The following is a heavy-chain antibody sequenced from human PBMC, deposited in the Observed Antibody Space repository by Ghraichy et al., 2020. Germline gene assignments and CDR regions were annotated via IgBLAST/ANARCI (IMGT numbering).Heavy chain of an antibody. Sequence: SETLSLTCTVSGGSISSSYWSWIRQPAGKGLEWIGRVYIDGNTNYNPSLKSRVSMSVDTSKNQFSLKMTSVTAADTAVYYCARDCSGGICYLGTVDFWGRGTLVTVSS. CDR1: GGSISSSY. CDR2: VYIDGNT. D-gene: IGHD2-15*01. CDR3: ARDCSGGICYLGTVDF. V-gene: IGHV4-4*07. J-gene: IGHJ4*02.